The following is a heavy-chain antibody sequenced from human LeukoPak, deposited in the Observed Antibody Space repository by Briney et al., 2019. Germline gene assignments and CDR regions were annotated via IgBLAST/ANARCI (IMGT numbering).Heavy chain of an antibody. CDR3: ARDYWWNYDY. CDR1: GFTFSSYG. V-gene: IGHV3-30*03. J-gene: IGHJ4*02. CDR2: ISKDGSDK. D-gene: IGHD1-7*01. Sequence: GGSLRLSCAASGFTFSSYGMHWVRQAPGKGLEWVAVISKDGSDKYYPGSVRGRFTISRDNSKNTIYLQMDSLRAEDTAIYYCARDYWWNYDYWGQGTLVTVSS.